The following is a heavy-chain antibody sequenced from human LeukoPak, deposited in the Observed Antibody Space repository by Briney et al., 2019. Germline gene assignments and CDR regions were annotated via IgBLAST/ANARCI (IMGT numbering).Heavy chain of an antibody. CDR1: GFTFSSYG. D-gene: IGHD3-22*01. V-gene: IGHV3-30*02. CDR3: ARDHHRRLYDSQARDTFDI. J-gene: IGHJ3*02. CDR2: IRYDGSNK. Sequence: GGSLRLSCAASGFTFSSYGMHWVRQAPGKGLEWVAFIRYDGSNKYYADSAKGRFTISRDNAKNSLYLQMNSLRADDTAVYYCARDHHRRLYDSQARDTFDIWGQGTMVTVSS.